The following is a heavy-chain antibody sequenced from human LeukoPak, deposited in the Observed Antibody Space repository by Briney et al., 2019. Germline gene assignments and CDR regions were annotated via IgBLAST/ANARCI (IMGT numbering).Heavy chain of an antibody. Sequence: GGSLRLSCAASGLSVSNNYMTWVRQAPGKGLEWVSVIYSGGSTYYADSVKGRFTISRDNSKNTLYLQMNSLRVEDTAVYYCAKIKSGIDSWGQGTLVTVSS. V-gene: IGHV3-53*01. D-gene: IGHD3-3*01. J-gene: IGHJ4*02. CDR1: GLSVSNNY. CDR2: IYSGGST. CDR3: AKIKSGIDS.